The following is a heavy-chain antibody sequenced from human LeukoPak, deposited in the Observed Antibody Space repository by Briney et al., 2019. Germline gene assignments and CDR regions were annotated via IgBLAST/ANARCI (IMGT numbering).Heavy chain of an antibody. J-gene: IGHJ4*02. CDR3: TQGGELMNY. D-gene: IGHD1-26*01. Sequence: RTSETLSLTCTVSGASIISNYYWNWIRQPPGKRLEWIGRIYTSGSTNYNPSLKSRVTISIDASKNQFSLRLSSVTAADSAVYYCTQGGELMNYWGQGTLVTVSS. CDR2: IYTSGST. V-gene: IGHV4-4*08. CDR1: GASIISNYY.